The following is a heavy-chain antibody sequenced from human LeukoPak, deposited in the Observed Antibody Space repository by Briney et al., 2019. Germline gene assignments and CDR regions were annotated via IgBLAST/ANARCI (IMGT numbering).Heavy chain of an antibody. CDR1: GYTFTGYY. D-gene: IGHD2-15*01. CDR3: ARDLELLEPYYFDY. Sequence: GASVKVSCKASGYTFTGYYMHWVRQAPGQGLEWMGWISAYNGNTNYAQKLQGRVTMTTDTSTSTAYMELRSLRSDDTAVYYCARDLELLEPYYFDYWGQGTLVTVSS. J-gene: IGHJ4*02. CDR2: ISAYNGNT. V-gene: IGHV1-18*04.